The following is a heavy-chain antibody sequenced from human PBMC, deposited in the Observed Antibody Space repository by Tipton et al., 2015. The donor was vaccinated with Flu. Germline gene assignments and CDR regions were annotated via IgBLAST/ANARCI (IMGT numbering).Heavy chain of an antibody. CDR3: ARGPEQWLVNPHYFDY. CDR1: GYSISSGYY. J-gene: IGHJ4*02. CDR2: IYHSGST. V-gene: IGHV4-38-2*02. Sequence: TLSLTCTVSGYSISSGYYWGWIRQPPGKGLEWIGSIYHSGSTYYNPSLKSRVTISVDTSKNQFSLKLSSVTAAETAVYYCARGPEQWLVNPHYFDYWGQGTLVTVSS. D-gene: IGHD6-19*01.